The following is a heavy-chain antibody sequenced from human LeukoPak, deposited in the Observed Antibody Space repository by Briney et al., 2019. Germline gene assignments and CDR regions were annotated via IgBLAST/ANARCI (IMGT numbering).Heavy chain of an antibody. Sequence: SETLSLTCSVSGGSITGSSYYWAWIRQPPGKGLEWIGSMYYSGSTYYNSSLKSRVTISEDTSKNQFSLKLTSVTAADTAVYYCARQYYDSAGYYYFDYWGQGTLVTVSS. D-gene: IGHD3-22*01. CDR2: MYYSGST. CDR1: GGSITGSSYY. V-gene: IGHV4-39*01. J-gene: IGHJ4*02. CDR3: ARQYYDSAGYYYFDY.